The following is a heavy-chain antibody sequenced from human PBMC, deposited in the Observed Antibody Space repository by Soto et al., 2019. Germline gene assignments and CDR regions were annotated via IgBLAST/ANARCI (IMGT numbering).Heavy chain of an antibody. CDR1: GFSLSTSGVG. J-gene: IGHJ4*02. V-gene: IGHV2-5*01. CDR3: ARYHYYGSGSYRANFDC. CDR2: IYWNDDK. D-gene: IGHD3-10*01. Sequence: SGPTLVNPTQTLTLTCTVSGFSLSTSGVGVGWIRQPPGKALEWLALIYWNDDKRYSPSLKSRLTITKDTSKNQVVLTMTNMDPVDTATYYCARYHYYGSGSYRANFDCWGQGTLVTVSS.